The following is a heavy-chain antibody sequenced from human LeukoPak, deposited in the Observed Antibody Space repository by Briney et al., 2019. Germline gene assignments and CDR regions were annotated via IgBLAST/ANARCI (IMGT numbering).Heavy chain of an antibody. CDR1: GFTFSSYD. J-gene: IGHJ3*02. CDR3: AKDWSDYYDSSGSDAFDI. V-gene: IGHV3-23*01. CDR2: ISANGGSK. Sequence: GGSLRLSCAASGFTFSSYDMTWVRQAPGKGLEWVSIISANGGSKYYADSLKGRFTISRDNSKNTVYLQMNALRAEDTAVYFCAKDWSDYYDSSGSDAFDIWGQGTMVTVSS. D-gene: IGHD3-22*01.